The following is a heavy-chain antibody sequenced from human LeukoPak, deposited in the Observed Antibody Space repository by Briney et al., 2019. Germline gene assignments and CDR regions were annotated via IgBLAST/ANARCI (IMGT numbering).Heavy chain of an antibody. Sequence: SQTLSLTCTVSGGSISSGGYYWSWIRQHPGKGLEWIGYIYYSGSTYYNPSLKSRVTISVDTSKNQFSLKLSSVTAADTAVYYCARTYYYGSGSYYQDYWGQXXLXXVSX. CDR1: GGSISSGGYY. D-gene: IGHD3-10*01. J-gene: IGHJ4*02. V-gene: IGHV4-31*03. CDR2: IYYSGST. CDR3: ARTYYYGSGSYYQDY.